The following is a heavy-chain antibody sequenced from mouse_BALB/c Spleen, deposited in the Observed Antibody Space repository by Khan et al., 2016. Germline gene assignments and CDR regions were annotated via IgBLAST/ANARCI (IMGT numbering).Heavy chain of an antibody. CDR1: GYTFTSYY. CDR3: TRAGYDYPFAY. Sequence: QVQLQQPGAELVKPGASVKLSCKASGYTFTSYYMYWVKQRPGQGLEWIGEINPSNGDTNFNERFKSKATLTVDKSSSTTYMQFSSLTSEDSAVYYRTRAGYDYPFAYWGQGTLVTVSA. CDR2: INPSNGDT. J-gene: IGHJ3*01. D-gene: IGHD2-4*01. V-gene: IGHV1S81*02.